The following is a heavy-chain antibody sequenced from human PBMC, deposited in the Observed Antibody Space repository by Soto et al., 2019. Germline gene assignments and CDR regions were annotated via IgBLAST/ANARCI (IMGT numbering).Heavy chain of an antibody. CDR1: GYTFTSYG. CDR3: ARSRSSSHYMDV. CDR2: ISAYNGNT. Sequence: ASVKVSCKASGYTFTSYGISWMRQAPGQGLEWMRWISAYNGNTNYAQKLQGRVTMTTDTSTSTAYMELRSLRSDDTAVYYCARSRSSSHYMDVWGQGTTVTVSS. V-gene: IGHV1-18*01. D-gene: IGHD6-13*01. J-gene: IGHJ6*02.